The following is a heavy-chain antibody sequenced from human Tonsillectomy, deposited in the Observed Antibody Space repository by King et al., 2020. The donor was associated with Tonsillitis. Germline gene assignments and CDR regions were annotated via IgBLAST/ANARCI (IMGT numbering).Heavy chain of an antibody. Sequence: VQLVESGGGLVQPGGSLRLSCAASGFTFSSYWMHWVRQAPGKGLVWVSRINIDGSSTNYADSVKGRFTISRDNAKNTLYLQMNSLRAEDTAVYYCARVWSSSYYVMVVWGKGTTFTVPS. J-gene: IGHJ6*04. CDR1: GFTFSSYW. CDR2: INIDGSST. CDR3: ARVWSSSYYVMVV. D-gene: IGHD6-13*01. V-gene: IGHV3-74*01.